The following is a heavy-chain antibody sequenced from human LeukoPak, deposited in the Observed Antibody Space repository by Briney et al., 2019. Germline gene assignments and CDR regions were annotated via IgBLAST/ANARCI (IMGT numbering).Heavy chain of an antibody. CDR2: IYTSGNT. D-gene: IGHD7-27*01. J-gene: IGHJ3*02. V-gene: IGHV4-61*02. CDR3: ARDRAGDSFDI. Sequence: ETSETLSLTCTVSGDSISSGNYYWTWIRQPAGKGLEWIGRIYTSGNTNYNPSLKSQVTISMDTSKNQFSLNLNSVTAADTAVYYCARDRAGDSFDIWGQGTMVTVSS. CDR1: GDSISSGNYY.